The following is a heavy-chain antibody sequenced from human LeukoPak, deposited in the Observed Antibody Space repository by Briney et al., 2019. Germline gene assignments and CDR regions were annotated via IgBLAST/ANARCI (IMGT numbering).Heavy chain of an antibody. V-gene: IGHV3-21*04. Sequence: GGSLRLSCAASGFTFSSYSMNWVRQAPGKGLEWVSSISSSSSYIYYADSVKGRFTISRDNAKNSLYLQMNSLRAEDTALYYCAKDRSTVVTRGFDYWGQGTLVTVSS. CDR2: ISSSSSYI. CDR3: AKDRSTVVTRGFDY. CDR1: GFTFSSYS. J-gene: IGHJ4*02. D-gene: IGHD4-23*01.